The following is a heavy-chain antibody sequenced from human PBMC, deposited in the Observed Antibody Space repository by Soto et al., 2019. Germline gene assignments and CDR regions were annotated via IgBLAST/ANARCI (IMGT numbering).Heavy chain of an antibody. Sequence: ASVKVSCKASGYTFTGYYMHWVRQAPGQGLEWMGWINPNSGGTNYAQKFRGWVTMTRDTSISTAYMELSRLRSDDTAVYYCARVADFTFGGVIEYYFDYWGQGTLVTVSS. CDR1: GYTFTGYY. CDR3: ARVADFTFGGVIEYYFDY. J-gene: IGHJ4*02. D-gene: IGHD3-16*02. CDR2: INPNSGGT. V-gene: IGHV1-2*04.